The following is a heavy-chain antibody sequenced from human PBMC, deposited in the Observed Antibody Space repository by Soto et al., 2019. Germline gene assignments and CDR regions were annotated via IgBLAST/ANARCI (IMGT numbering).Heavy chain of an antibody. Sequence: QVPLVQSGAEVKKPGASVKVSCKASGYSFTSYGISWVRQAPGQGLEWMGWISAYNGNTNYAQNLQGRVTMTTDTSTSTTYMELRSLRSDDTAVYYCARDYYDSSGYYSHPWGQGTLVTVSS. CDR1: GYSFTSYG. V-gene: IGHV1-18*04. CDR3: ARDYYDSSGYYSHP. D-gene: IGHD3-22*01. J-gene: IGHJ5*02. CDR2: ISAYNGNT.